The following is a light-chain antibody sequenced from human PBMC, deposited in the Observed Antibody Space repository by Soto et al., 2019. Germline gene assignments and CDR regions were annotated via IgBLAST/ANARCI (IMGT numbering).Light chain of an antibody. V-gene: IGKV1-6*01. J-gene: IGKJ1*01. Sequence: IQLTQSPSSLSASVGDRVTITCRASQDISTSLAWYQQKPGKVPNLLIYGASTLQSGVPSRFSGTGSGTDFTLTISSLQPEDFATYYCLQDFNYPWTFGQGTKVDIK. CDR1: QDISTS. CDR2: GAS. CDR3: LQDFNYPWT.